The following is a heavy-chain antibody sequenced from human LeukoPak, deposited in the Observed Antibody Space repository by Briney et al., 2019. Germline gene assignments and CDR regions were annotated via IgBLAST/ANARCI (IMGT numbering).Heavy chain of an antibody. CDR3: ARRGANSGSYSHFDL. CDR1: GGPISSSF. CDR2: IYYSGST. Sequence: SETLSLTCTVSGGPISSSFWSWIRQPPGKGLEWIGHIYYSGSTNYNPSLKSRVTISVDTSKNQFSLKLSSVTAADTAVYSCARRGANSGSYSHFDLWGRSTLVTVSA. D-gene: IGHD1-26*01. V-gene: IGHV4-59*01. J-gene: IGHJ2*01.